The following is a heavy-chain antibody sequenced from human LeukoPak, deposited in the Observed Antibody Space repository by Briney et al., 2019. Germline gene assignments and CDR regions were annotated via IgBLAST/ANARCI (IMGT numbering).Heavy chain of an antibody. CDR1: GFTFSSYW. V-gene: IGHV3-7*01. J-gene: IGHJ4*02. CDR2: IKQDGSEK. Sequence: PGGSLRLSCAASGFTFSSYWMSWVRQAPGKGLEWVVNIKQDGSEKYYVDSVKGRFNIFRDNANNSLYLQMYSLRAGATALFSCTRGGWELPLVYYWGQGTLVTISS. D-gene: IGHD1-26*01. CDR3: TRGGWELPLVYY.